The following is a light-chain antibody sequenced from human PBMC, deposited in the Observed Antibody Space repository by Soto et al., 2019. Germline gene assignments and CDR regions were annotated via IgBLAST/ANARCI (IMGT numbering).Light chain of an antibody. V-gene: IGKV3-20*01. J-gene: IGKJ3*01. CDR1: QSVSSTY. Sequence: EIVLTQSPGTLSLFPGERATLSCRASQSVSSTYLAGFQQKPGQAPRLLIYGASSRATGIPDRFSGSGFGTDFTLTISRLEPEDFAVYYCQQYGTSPFNFGPGTKLHIK. CDR3: QQYGTSPFN. CDR2: GAS.